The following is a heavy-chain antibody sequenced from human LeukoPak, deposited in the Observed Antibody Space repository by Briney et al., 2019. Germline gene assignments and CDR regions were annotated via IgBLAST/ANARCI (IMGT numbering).Heavy chain of an antibody. CDR3: ARDLNSHGLYYGMDV. V-gene: IGHV3-30*09. J-gene: IGHJ6*02. D-gene: IGHD5-18*01. CDR1: GFTFSNHA. CDR2: ISYDGSNK. Sequence: GGSLRLSCAASGFTFSNHAIHWVRQAPGKGLEWVAVISYDGSNKYYTDSVKGRFAISRDRSKNTLYLQMDSLRAEDTAVYYCARDLNSHGLYYGMDVWGQGTTVTVSS.